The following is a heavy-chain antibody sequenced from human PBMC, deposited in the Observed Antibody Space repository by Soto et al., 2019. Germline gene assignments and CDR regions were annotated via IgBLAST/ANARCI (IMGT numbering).Heavy chain of an antibody. CDR1: GGSFSGYY. V-gene: IGHV4-34*01. Sequence: SETLSLTCAVYGGSFSGYYWSWIRQPPGKGLEWIGEINHSGSTNYNPSLKSRVTISVDTSKNQFSLKLSSVTAADTAVYYCAIRVLRYLDWTRPYAFDIWGQATMVT. CDR3: AIRVLRYLDWTRPYAFDI. D-gene: IGHD3-9*01. J-gene: IGHJ3*02. CDR2: INHSGST.